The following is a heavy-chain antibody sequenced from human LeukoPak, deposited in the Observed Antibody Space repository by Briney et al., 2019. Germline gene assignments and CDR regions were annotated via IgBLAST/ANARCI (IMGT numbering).Heavy chain of an antibody. V-gene: IGHV5-51*01. D-gene: IGHD2/OR15-2a*01. Sequence: GESLKISCKGSGYRFLSYWIGWVRQTPGKGLEWMGTIYPGDSDTRYRPSFQGQVSILVDKSISTAYLQWSSLKASDTAMYYCVTVAYCNSWCPLDNSLVYWGQGTVVTVSS. J-gene: IGHJ4*02. CDR2: IYPGDSDT. CDR1: GYRFLSYW. CDR3: VTVAYCNSWCPLDNSLVY.